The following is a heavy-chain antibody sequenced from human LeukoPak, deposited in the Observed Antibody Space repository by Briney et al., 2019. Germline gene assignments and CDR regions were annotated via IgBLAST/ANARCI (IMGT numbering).Heavy chain of an antibody. CDR1: KFTFSDYY. V-gene: IGHV3-7*04. Sequence: GGSLRLSCAASKFTFSDYYMTWVRQSPGKGPEWVAYMNQFGTEIKYLDSVKGRFTISRDNAKNSLYLWMTSLTADDTAVYYCARGTYYYEFWGQGTLVIVSS. CDR2: MNQFGTEI. D-gene: IGHD3/OR15-3a*01. CDR3: ARGTYYYEF. J-gene: IGHJ4*02.